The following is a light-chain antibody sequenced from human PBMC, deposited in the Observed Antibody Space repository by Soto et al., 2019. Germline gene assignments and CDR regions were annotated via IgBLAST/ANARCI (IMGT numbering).Light chain of an antibody. V-gene: IGLV2-14*01. CDR1: SSDVGGYNY. CDR2: EVS. Sequence: ALAQPASVSGSPGQSITISCTGTSSDVGGYNYVSWYQQHPGKAPKLMIYEVSNRPSGVSNRFSGSKSDNTASLTISGLQAEDEADYYCSSYTSISTLYVFGTGTKVTVL. J-gene: IGLJ1*01. CDR3: SSYTSISTLYV.